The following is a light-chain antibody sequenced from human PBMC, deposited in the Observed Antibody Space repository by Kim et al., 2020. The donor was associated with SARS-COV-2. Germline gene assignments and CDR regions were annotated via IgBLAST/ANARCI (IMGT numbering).Light chain of an antibody. V-gene: IGLV3-1*01. CDR3: QTWDSGSVI. CDR1: KLEDKY. Sequence: SVSPGQTASITCSGDKLEDKYVCWYQQKAGQSPVLRIYQDTKWPSGIPERFSGSSSGNTATLTISGTQPMDEADYYCQTWDSGSVIFGGGTKLTVL. J-gene: IGLJ2*01. CDR2: QDT.